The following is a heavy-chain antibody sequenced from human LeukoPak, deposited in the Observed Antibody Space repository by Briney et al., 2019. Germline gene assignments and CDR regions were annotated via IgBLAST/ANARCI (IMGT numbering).Heavy chain of an antibody. V-gene: IGHV1-2*02. CDR1: GYTFTVYY. Sequence: ASVKVSCKASGYTFTVYYMHWVRQAPGQGLEWMGWINPNSGGTNYAQKFQGRVTMTRDTSISTAYMELSRLRSDDTAVYYCARGPRITMIVVVSYYFDYWGQGTLVTVSS. J-gene: IGHJ4*02. CDR3: ARGPRITMIVVVSYYFDY. CDR2: INPNSGGT. D-gene: IGHD3-22*01.